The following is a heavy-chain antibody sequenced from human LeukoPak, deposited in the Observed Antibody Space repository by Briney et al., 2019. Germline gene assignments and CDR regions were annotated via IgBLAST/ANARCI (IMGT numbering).Heavy chain of an antibody. V-gene: IGHV3-9*01. CDR1: GFTFDDYA. D-gene: IGHD3-22*01. Sequence: GGSLRLSCAASGFTFDDYAMHWVRQAPGKGLEWVSGISWNSGSMDYADSVKGRFTISRDNAKNSLYLQMNSLRAEDTALYYCAKDIDYYDSSGLFDYWGQGTLVTVSS. CDR2: ISWNSGSM. J-gene: IGHJ4*02. CDR3: AKDIDYYDSSGLFDY.